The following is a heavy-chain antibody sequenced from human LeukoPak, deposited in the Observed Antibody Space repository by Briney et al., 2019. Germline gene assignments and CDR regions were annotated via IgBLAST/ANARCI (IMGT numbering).Heavy chain of an antibody. J-gene: IGHJ4*02. D-gene: IGHD1-7*01. V-gene: IGHV3-30*02. Sequence: PGGSLRLSCAASGFTFSSSGMHWVRQAPGKGLEWVAFIRNDGTNKYYADSVKGRFTISRDNSKSTLYLQMNSLRVEDTTVYYCAKDRTGTYFDYWGQGILVTVSS. CDR1: GFTFSSSG. CDR2: IRNDGTNK. CDR3: AKDRTGTYFDY.